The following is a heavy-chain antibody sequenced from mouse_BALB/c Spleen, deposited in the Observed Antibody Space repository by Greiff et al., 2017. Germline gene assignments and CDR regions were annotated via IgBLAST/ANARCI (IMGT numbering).Heavy chain of an antibody. D-gene: IGHD1-1*01. Sequence: VQLQQSGAELVRPGASVKLSCTASGFNIKDYYMHWVKQRPEQGLEWIGWIDPENGNTIYDPKFQGKASITADTSSNTAYLQLSSLTSEDAAVYYYARGYYDSSYFDYWGQGTTLTVSS. V-gene: IGHV14-1*02. CDR2: IDPENGNT. CDR3: ARGYYDSSYFDY. CDR1: GFNIKDYY. J-gene: IGHJ2*01.